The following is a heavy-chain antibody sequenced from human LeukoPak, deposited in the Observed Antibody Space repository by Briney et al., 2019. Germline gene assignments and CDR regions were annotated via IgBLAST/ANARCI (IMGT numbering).Heavy chain of an antibody. V-gene: IGHV1-69*13. J-gene: IGHJ6*03. D-gene: IGHD1-26*01. Sequence: ASVKVSCKASGGTFSSYAISWVRQAPGQGLEWMGGIIPIFGTANYAQKFQGRVTITADESTSTAYMELSSLRSEDTAVYYCARDGDTTRPFYYYYYMDVWGKGPTVTVSS. CDR3: ARDGDTTRPFYYYYYMDV. CDR1: GGTFSSYA. CDR2: IIPIFGTA.